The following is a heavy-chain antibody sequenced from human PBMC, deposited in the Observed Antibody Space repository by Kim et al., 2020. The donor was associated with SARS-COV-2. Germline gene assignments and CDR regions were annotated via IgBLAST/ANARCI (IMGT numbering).Heavy chain of an antibody. CDR1: AGPISSSSYY. Sequence: SETLSLTCTVSAGPISSSSYYWGWHCQRPGQGLVWIGCIHSIASTYYTPSLKSRVTISVDMSKNQFSLKLSSLTAADTAVYYCARPGSFSIWFDAWGQGTLVTVSS. CDR3: ARPGSFSIWFDA. D-gene: IGHD3-10*01. CDR2: IHSIAST. J-gene: IGHJ5*02. V-gene: IGHV4-39*01.